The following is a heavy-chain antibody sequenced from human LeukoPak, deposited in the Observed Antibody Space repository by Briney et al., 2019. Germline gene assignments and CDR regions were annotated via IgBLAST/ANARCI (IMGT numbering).Heavy chain of an antibody. Sequence: PGGSLRLSCAVSGLTFNNYAMSWVRQAPGKGLEWVSAISKSGDHTYYAASAKGRFTIYRDNSKNTQYLQMNSLRAEDTAVYYCARVGLAVADNGFDYWGQGTLVTVSS. J-gene: IGHJ4*02. CDR2: ISKSGDHT. V-gene: IGHV3-23*01. CDR3: ARVGLAVADNGFDY. D-gene: IGHD6-19*01. CDR1: GLTFNNYA.